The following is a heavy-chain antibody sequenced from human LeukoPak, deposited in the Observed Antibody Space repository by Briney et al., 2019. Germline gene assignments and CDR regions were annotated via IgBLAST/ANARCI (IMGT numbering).Heavy chain of an antibody. CDR3: ARHAYYYYYMDV. CDR1: GGSISSNNYY. V-gene: IGHV4-39*01. CDR2: LYYSGSA. J-gene: IGHJ6*03. Sequence: SETLSLTCTVSGGSISSNNYYWGWIRQPPGKGLEWIGSLYYSGSAYYNPSLKSRVTISVDASKNQFSLKLSSVTAADTGVYYCARHAYYYYYMDVWGKGTTVTISS.